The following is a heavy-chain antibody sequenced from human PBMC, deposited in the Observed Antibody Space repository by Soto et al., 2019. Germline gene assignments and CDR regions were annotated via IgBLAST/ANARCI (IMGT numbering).Heavy chain of an antibody. V-gene: IGHV4-59*01. Sequence: KPSETLSLTCTVSGGSISDFSWSWIRQPPGKGLEWIGYIYYSGSTNYNPSLKSRVTISVDTSKNKFSLNLRSMSPADTAVYYCARVGGLAARTFDYWGPGTLVTVSS. J-gene: IGHJ4*02. D-gene: IGHD6-6*01. CDR3: ARVGGLAARTFDY. CDR2: IYYSGST. CDR1: GGSISDFS.